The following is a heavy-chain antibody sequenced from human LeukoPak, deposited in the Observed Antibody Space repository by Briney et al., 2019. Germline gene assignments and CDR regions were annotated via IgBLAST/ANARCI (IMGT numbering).Heavy chain of an antibody. J-gene: IGHJ3*02. V-gene: IGHV1-18*01. CDR1: GYTFTSYG. CDR3: ARQRGPGDPDAFDI. Sequence: GASVTVSCKASGYTFTSYGISWVRQAPGQGLEWMGWISAYNGNTNYAQKLQGRVTMTTDTSTSTAYMELRSLRSDDTAVYYCARQRGPGDPDAFDIWGQGTMVTVSS. CDR2: ISAYNGNT. D-gene: IGHD4-17*01.